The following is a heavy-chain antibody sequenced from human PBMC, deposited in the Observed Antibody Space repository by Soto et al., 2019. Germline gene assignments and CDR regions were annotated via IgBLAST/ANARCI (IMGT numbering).Heavy chain of an antibody. CDR3: ATYTSLDY. CDR2: IYSGGST. D-gene: IGHD2-2*02. J-gene: IGHJ4*02. CDR1: GFTVSNNY. Sequence: EVHLVETGGGLIQPGGSLRLSCAASGFTVSNNYMSWVRQAPGKGLEWVSLIYSGGSTFYADSVKGRFTISRDNSKNTLFLQMNSLRAEDTAVYSCATYTSLDYWGQGTLVTVSS. V-gene: IGHV3-53*02.